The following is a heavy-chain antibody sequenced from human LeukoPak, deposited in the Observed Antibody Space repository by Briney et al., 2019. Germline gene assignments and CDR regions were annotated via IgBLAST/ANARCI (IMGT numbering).Heavy chain of an antibody. Sequence: GGSLRLSCAASGFTFSSYWMSWVRQAPGKGLEWVANIKQDGSEKYYVDSVKGRFTISRDNAKNSLYPQMNSLRAEDTAVYYCARDIVPTMGNYYNYYGMYGCGQGTTVTVSS. CDR2: IKQDGSEK. V-gene: IGHV3-7*05. CDR1: GFTFSSYW. J-gene: IGHJ6*02. D-gene: IGHD5-12*01. CDR3: ARDIVPTMGNYYNYYGMYG.